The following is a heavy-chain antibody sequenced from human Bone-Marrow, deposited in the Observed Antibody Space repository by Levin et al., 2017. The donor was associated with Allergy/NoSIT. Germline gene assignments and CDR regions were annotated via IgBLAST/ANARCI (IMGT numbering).Heavy chain of an antibody. V-gene: IGHV4-38-2*02. D-gene: IGHD1-14*01. CDR2: ISHSGST. Sequence: SQTLSLTCAVSGYSISSGYYWGWIRQPPGKGLDWIATISHSGSTYYNPSLKSRATISVDTSKNLFSLKLSSVTAADTAVYYCAREGTPQSWDYWGQGTLVTVSS. J-gene: IGHJ4*01. CDR1: GYSISSGYY. CDR3: AREGTPQSWDY.